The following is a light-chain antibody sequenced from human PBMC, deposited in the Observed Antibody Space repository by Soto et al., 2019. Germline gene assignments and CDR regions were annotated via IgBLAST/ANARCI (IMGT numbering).Light chain of an antibody. J-gene: IGKJ1*01. CDR2: AAS. CDR1: QGISNY. CDR3: QTYDSASST. V-gene: IGKV1-27*01. Sequence: DIQMTQSPSSLSASVGDRVTITCRASQGISNYLAWYQQKPGKVPKLLIYAASTLQSAVPSRFSGRGSGTDFTLTISSLQTEDVAPYYCQTYDSASSTLGQGTKVEIK.